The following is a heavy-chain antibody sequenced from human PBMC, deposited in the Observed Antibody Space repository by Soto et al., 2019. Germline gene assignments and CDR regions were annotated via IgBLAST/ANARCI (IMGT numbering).Heavy chain of an antibody. J-gene: IGHJ6*02. D-gene: IGHD3-10*01. CDR3: AGGGVRGVITRTRDYYGMDV. Sequence: GESLKISCQGSGYIFTTYWIGWVRQMPGKGLEWVGIIYPGDSDARYSPSFQGQVTISADKSISTAYRQWSSLKASDTAMYYCAGGGVRGVITRTRDYYGMDVWGQGTTVTVSS. CDR2: IYPGDSDA. V-gene: IGHV5-51*01. CDR1: GYIFTTYW.